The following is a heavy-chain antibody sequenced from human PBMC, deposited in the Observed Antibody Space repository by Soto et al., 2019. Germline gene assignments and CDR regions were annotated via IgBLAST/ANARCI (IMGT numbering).Heavy chain of an antibody. CDR1: GFTFSSYS. CDR3: ARDSPNRRPLWFGEFSAFDI. Sequence: PGGFLRLSCAASGFTFSSYSMNWVRQAPGKGLEWVSYISSSSSTIYYADSVKGRFTISRDNAKNSLYLQMNSLRAEDTAVYYCARDSPNRRPLWFGEFSAFDIWGQGTMVNVSS. J-gene: IGHJ3*02. CDR2: ISSSSSTI. D-gene: IGHD3-10*01. V-gene: IGHV3-48*01.